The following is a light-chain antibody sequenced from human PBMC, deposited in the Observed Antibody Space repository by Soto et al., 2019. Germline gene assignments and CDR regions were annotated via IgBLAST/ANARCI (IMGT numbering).Light chain of an antibody. V-gene: IGLV2-14*03. CDR3: CAYTTSSTYV. CDR2: DVT. CDR1: SSDVGAYNY. Sequence: QSALTQPASVSGSPGQSITISCTGTSSDVGAYNYVSWFQQHPGKAPKLMIYDVTNRPSGVSDRFSGSKSGNTAALTISGLQAEDYADYYCCAYTTSSTYVFGTGTTVTVL. J-gene: IGLJ1*01.